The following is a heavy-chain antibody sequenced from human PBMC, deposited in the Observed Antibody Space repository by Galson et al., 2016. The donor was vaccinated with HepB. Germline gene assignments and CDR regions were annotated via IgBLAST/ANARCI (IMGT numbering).Heavy chain of an antibody. CDR2: ISSDSSHT. V-gene: IGHV3-21*01. Sequence: SLRLSCAGSGFGLKTYSMTWVRQAPGQGLEWVTSISSDSSHTFYGDAVNGRFTITRDNARYSLYLHLNSLRVEDTAVYWCVRDSYDFWSDPENYYHYGLDVWGKGTTVIVSS. CDR1: GFGLKTYS. D-gene: IGHD3-3*01. J-gene: IGHJ6*04. CDR3: VRDSYDFWSDPENYYHYGLDV.